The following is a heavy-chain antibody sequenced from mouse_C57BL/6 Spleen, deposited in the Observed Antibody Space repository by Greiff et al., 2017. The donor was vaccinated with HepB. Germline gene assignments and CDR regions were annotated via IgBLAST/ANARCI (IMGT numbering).Heavy chain of an antibody. V-gene: IGHV14-4*01. D-gene: IGHD2-4*01. Sequence: EVKLQQSGAELVRPGASVKLSCTASGFNIKDDYMHWVKQRPEQGLEWIGWIDPENGDTEYASKFQGKATITADTSSNTAYLQLSSLTSEDTAVYYCTRYDYDGNYWGQGTTLTVSS. J-gene: IGHJ2*01. CDR1: GFNIKDDY. CDR2: IDPENGDT. CDR3: TRYDYDGNY.